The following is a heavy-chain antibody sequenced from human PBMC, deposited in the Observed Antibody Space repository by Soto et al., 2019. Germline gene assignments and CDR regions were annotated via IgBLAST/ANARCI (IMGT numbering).Heavy chain of an antibody. Sequence: EVQLVESGGGLVQPGGSLRLSCAASGFTFSSYWMHWVRQAPGKGLVWVSRINSDGSSTSYADSVKGRFTISRDNAKNTLFLQMNSLRAEDTAVYYWARERGKAAAVHFDYWGQGTLVTVSS. CDR2: INSDGSST. D-gene: IGHD6-13*01. CDR3: ARERGKAAAVHFDY. CDR1: GFTFSSYW. J-gene: IGHJ4*02. V-gene: IGHV3-74*01.